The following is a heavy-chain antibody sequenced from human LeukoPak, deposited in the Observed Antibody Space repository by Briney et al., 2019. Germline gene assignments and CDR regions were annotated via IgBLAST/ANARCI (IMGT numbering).Heavy chain of an antibody. D-gene: IGHD5-18*01. CDR1: GYTFTGYY. V-gene: IGHV1-2*02. CDR2: INPDSGGT. Sequence: GASVKVSCKASGYTFTGYYMHWVRQAPGQGLEWMGWINPDSGGTNYAQKFQGRVTMTRDTSISTAYMELSRLRSDDTAVYYCALEVYTANFFDYWGQGTLVTVSS. CDR3: ALEVYTANFFDY. J-gene: IGHJ4*02.